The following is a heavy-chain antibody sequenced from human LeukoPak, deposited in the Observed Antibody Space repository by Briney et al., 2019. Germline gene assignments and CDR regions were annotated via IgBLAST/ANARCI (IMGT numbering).Heavy chain of an antibody. J-gene: IGHJ4*02. CDR1: GGSISSSSYY. CDR2: IYYSGST. CDR3: ARAAAGTSAVFDY. D-gene: IGHD6-13*01. V-gene: IGHV4-39*07. Sequence: SETLSLTCTVSGGSISSSSYYWGWIRQPPGKGLEWIGSIYYSGSTYYNPSLKSRVTISVDTSKNQFSLKLSSVTAADTAVYYCARAAAGTSAVFDYWGQGTLVTVSS.